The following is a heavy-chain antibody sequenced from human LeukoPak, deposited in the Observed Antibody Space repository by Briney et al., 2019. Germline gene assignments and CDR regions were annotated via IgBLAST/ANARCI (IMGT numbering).Heavy chain of an antibody. Sequence: GGSLRFSCAASGFTFDDYAMHWVRQAPGKGLEWVSGISWNSGSIGYADSVKGRFTISRDNAKNSLYLQMNSLRAEDMALYYCAKATTTTSYMDVWGKGTTVTVSS. D-gene: IGHD1-14*01. J-gene: IGHJ6*03. CDR2: ISWNSGSI. CDR1: GFTFDDYA. CDR3: AKATTTTSYMDV. V-gene: IGHV3-9*03.